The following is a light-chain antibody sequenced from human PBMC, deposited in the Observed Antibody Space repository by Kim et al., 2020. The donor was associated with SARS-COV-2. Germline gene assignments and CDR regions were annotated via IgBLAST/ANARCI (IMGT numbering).Light chain of an antibody. CDR2: EVS. Sequence: QSALTQPDSGSGSPGQSITISCTGTSSDVGSYNLVSWYQQHPGKAPKLMIYEVSKRPSGVSNRFSGSKSGNTASLTISGLQAEDEADYYCCSYVVFGGGTKLTVL. J-gene: IGLJ2*01. V-gene: IGLV2-23*02. CDR1: SSDVGSYNL. CDR3: CSYVV.